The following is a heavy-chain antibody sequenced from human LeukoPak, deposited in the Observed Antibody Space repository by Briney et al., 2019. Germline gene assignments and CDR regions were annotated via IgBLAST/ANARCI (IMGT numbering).Heavy chain of an antibody. CDR3: AREFSGSNYGFPFDY. CDR2: TRYDGSNK. V-gene: IGHV3-30*02. Sequence: PGGSLRLSCAASGFTFSSYGMYWVRQAPGKGLEWVAFTRYDGSNKYYADSVKGRFTISRDNAKNSLYLQMNSLRAEDTAVYYCAREFSGSNYGFPFDYWGQGTLVTVSS. J-gene: IGHJ4*02. D-gene: IGHD1-26*01. CDR1: GFTFSSYG.